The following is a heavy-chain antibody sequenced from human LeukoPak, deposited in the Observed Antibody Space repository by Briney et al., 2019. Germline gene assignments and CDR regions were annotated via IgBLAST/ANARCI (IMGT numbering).Heavy chain of an antibody. V-gene: IGHV3-23*01. CDR3: AKSRRGGPRGSGPEAFDI. CDR1: GFTFSSYA. D-gene: IGHD3-16*01. CDR2: ISGSGGST. J-gene: IGHJ3*02. Sequence: QAGGSLRLSCAASGFTFSSYAMSWVRQAPGKGLEWVSAISGSGGSTYYADSVKGRFTISRDNSKNTLYLQMNSLRAEDTAVYYCAKSRRGGPRGSGPEAFDIWGQGTMVTVSS.